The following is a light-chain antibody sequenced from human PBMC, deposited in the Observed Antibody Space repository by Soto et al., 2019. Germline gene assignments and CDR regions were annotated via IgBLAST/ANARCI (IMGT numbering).Light chain of an antibody. CDR2: GAS. CDR3: QQYGSSPLT. J-gene: IGKJ4*01. V-gene: IGKV3-20*01. CDR1: QSFRSSY. Sequence: ESVLTQSPGTLSLSPGERATLSCRASQSFRSSYLAWYQQKPGQAPRLLIYGASSRATGIPDRFSGSGSGTDFTLTISRLEPEDFAVYYCQQYGSSPLTFGGGTKVEIK.